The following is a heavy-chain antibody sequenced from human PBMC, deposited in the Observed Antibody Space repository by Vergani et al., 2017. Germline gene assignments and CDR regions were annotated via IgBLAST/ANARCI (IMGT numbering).Heavy chain of an antibody. CDR1: GFTFIMHA. CDR3: VRDHVTMLRGSDALDI. V-gene: IGHV3-23*01. CDR2: LSASDRRT. Sequence: EVQLLESGGDLVQPGGSLRLSCAASGFTFIMHAMSWVRQAPGKGLEWVSTLSASDRRTHYADSVKGRFTISRDDSKSIAYLHMNNLQTEDTAMYYCVRDHVTMLRGSDALDIWGQGTMVTVSS. D-gene: IGHD3-10*01. J-gene: IGHJ3*02.